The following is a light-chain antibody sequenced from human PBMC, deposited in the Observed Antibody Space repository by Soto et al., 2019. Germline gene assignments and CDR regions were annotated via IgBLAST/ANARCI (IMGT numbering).Light chain of an antibody. CDR3: ESWDSNTQV. V-gene: IGLV4-60*03. J-gene: IGLJ3*02. CDR2: LEGSGSY. Sequence: LTQSSSASASLGSSVKLTCTLNRGHSSYIIAWHQQQPGKAPRYLINLEGSGSYNKGSGVPDRFSGSSSGADRYLTISNLQSEDEAVYYCESWDSNTQVFGGGTKLTVL. CDR1: RGHSSYI.